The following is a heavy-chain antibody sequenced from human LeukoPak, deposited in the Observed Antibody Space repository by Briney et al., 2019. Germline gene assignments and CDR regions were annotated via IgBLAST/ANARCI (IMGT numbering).Heavy chain of an antibody. J-gene: IGHJ5*02. D-gene: IGHD6-13*01. V-gene: IGHV4-34*01. CDR1: GGSLIGYH. Sequence: SETLSLTCAVYGGSLIGYHCSWIRQPPGRGREWIVEINHSESTNYNPPRKCRVTLSLDKSKKHFSPKLSSMTAADTALFYYPIRFGRLEAGGTPCDTWGERTLVSASS. CDR2: INHSEST. CDR3: PIRFGRLEAGGTPCDT.